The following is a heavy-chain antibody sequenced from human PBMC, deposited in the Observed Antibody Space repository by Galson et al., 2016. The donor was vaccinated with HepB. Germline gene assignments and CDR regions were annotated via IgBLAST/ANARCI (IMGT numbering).Heavy chain of an antibody. D-gene: IGHD1-14*01. Sequence: ETLSLTCAIYGASISSLNWWSWVRQTPGKGLEWIGEIYHSGSTNYNPSLKSRVTMSVDKSNNQYSLNPNSVTAADTAVYYCASLDNRRGGECWGQGTLVTVSS. J-gene: IGHJ4*02. V-gene: IGHV4-4*02. CDR3: ASLDNRRGGEC. CDR1: GASISSLNW. CDR2: IYHSGST.